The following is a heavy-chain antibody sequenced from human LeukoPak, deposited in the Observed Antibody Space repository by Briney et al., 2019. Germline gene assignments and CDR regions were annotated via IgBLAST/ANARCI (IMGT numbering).Heavy chain of an antibody. Sequence: SETLSLTCTVSGGSISRGGYYWSWIRQHPGKGLEWIGYIYYSGNTYYNLSLKSRVTISVDTSKNQFSLKLTSVTAADTAVYYCARDASSGLNWFDPWGQGTLVTVSS. V-gene: IGHV4-31*03. J-gene: IGHJ5*02. CDR2: IYYSGNT. D-gene: IGHD6-6*01. CDR1: GGSISRGGYY. CDR3: ARDASSGLNWFDP.